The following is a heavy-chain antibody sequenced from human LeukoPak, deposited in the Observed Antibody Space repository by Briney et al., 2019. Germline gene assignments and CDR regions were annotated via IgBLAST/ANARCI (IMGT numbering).Heavy chain of an antibody. CDR3: ARELRKSYSSSWYSNFDY. V-gene: IGHV6-1*01. Sequence: SQTLSLTCAISGDSVSSNSAAWNWIRQSPSRGLEWLGRTYYRSKWYYDYAVSVKSRITINPDTSKNQCSLQLNSVTPEDTAVYYCARELRKSYSSSWYSNFDYWGQGTLVTVSS. CDR2: TYYRSKWYY. J-gene: IGHJ4*02. CDR1: GDSVSSNSAA. D-gene: IGHD6-13*01.